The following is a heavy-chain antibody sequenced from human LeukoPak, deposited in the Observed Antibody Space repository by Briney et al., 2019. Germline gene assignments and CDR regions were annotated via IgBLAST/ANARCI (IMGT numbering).Heavy chain of an antibody. CDR3: ASRSINWYRGNNWFDP. CDR1: GFTVSSNY. V-gene: IGHV3-53*01. Sequence: PGGSLRLSCVASGFTVSSNYMSWVRQAPGEGVEWVSVIYSGGSTYSAESVKGRFTISRDNAKNSLYLQMNSLRVEDTAVYYCASRSINWYRGNNWFDPWGQGTLVTVSS. J-gene: IGHJ5*02. CDR2: IYSGGST. D-gene: IGHD6-13*01.